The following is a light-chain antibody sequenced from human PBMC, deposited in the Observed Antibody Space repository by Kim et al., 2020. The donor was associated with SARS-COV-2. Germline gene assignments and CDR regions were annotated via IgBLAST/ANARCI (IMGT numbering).Light chain of an antibody. CDR1: SSCSWT. CDR2: CTP. CDR3: QQNNNWPRT. Sequence: TSGEKAPPFRRRWSSCSWTLTRVPTEPGQTPRLLIFCTPTRATGIPARFSGRGFGTEFTLIISSLQSEEFAVFYFQQNNNWPRTFGQGTKVDIK. J-gene: IGKJ1*01. V-gene: IGKV3-15*01.